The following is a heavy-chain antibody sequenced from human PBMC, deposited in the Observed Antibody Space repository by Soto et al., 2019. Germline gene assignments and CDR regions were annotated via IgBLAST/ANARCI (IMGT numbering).Heavy chain of an antibody. V-gene: IGHV4-31*03. CDR1: GGSISSDCYY. CDR3: IRDWRINESGLDY. D-gene: IGHD3-9*01. CDR2: IFYIGTI. Sequence: SETLSLTCTVSGGSISSDCYYWSWIRQHPGKGLEWIGYIFYIGTIYYNPSLESRVTISVDSSKNQFSLKLTSVTAADTAVYYCIRDWRINESGLDYWGQGTLVTVSS. J-gene: IGHJ4*02.